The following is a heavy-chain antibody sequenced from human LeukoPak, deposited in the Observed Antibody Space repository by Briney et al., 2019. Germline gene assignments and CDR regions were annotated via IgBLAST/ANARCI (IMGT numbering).Heavy chain of an antibody. D-gene: IGHD2-2*02. V-gene: IGHV1-69*13. CDR2: ISPIFGTA. CDR1: GGTFSSYA. Sequence: ASVKVSCKASGGTFSSYAISWVRQAPGQGLEWMGGISPIFGTANYAQKFQGRVTITADESTSTAYMELSSLRSEDTAVYYCARGVVPAAIFDGFDPWGQGTLVTVSS. CDR3: ARGVVPAAIFDGFDP. J-gene: IGHJ5*02.